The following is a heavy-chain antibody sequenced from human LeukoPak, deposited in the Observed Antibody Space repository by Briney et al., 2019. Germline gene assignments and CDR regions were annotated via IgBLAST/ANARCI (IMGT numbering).Heavy chain of an antibody. CDR1: GGSFSDYY. J-gene: IGHJ6*03. CDR3: ARGFLSVVWSGPYCMDV. CDR2: INHSGST. V-gene: IGHV4-34*01. D-gene: IGHD3-3*01. Sequence: SETLSLTCAVYGGSFSDYYWSWIRQPPGKGLEWIGEINHSGSTKYNPSLKSRVTISVDTSKNQFSLKLSSVTAADTAVYYCARGFLSVVWSGPYCMDVWGKGTTVTASS.